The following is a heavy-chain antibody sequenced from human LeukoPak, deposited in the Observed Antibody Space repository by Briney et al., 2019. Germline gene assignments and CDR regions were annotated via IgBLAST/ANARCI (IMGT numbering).Heavy chain of an antibody. CDR1: GFTFSNAW. V-gene: IGHV3-15*01. CDR2: IKSKTDGGTT. CDR3: TTDWDDYDYVWGSYRYPFDY. Sequence: GGSLRLSCAASGFTFSNAWMSWVRQAPGKGLEWVGRIKSKTDGGTTDYAAPVKGRFTISRDDSKNTLYLQMNSLKTEDTAVYYCTTDWDDYDYVWGSYRYPFDYWGQGTLVTVSS. D-gene: IGHD3-16*02. J-gene: IGHJ4*02.